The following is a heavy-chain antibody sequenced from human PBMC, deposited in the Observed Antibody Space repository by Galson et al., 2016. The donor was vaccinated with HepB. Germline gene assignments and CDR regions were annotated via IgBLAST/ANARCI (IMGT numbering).Heavy chain of an antibody. CDR3: ATLVGSYSHFEY. J-gene: IGHJ4*02. D-gene: IGHD3-10*01. Sequence: SLRLSCAASGLTFSSYAMSWVRQAPGKGLEWVSFISGSGGNTNFADSVKGRFTVSRDNSKNTLYLQVNSLRADDTALYYCATLVGSYSHFEYWGQGTLVTVSS. CDR2: ISGSGGNT. CDR1: GLTFSSYA. V-gene: IGHV3-23*01.